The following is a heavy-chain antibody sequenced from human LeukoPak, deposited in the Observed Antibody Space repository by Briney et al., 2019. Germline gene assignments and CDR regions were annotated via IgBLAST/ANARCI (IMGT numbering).Heavy chain of an antibody. V-gene: IGHV3-48*03. CDR2: ISRSSSTI. J-gene: IGHJ4*02. CDR1: EFTFSNYD. CDR3: ARGDYYDSSGYYYPPL. D-gene: IGHD3-22*01. Sequence: GGSLRLSCAASEFTFSNYDINWVRQAPGKGLEWVSYISRSSSTIYYADSVKGRFTISRDNAKNSLYLQMNSLRAEDTAVYYCARGDYYDSSGYYYPPLWGQGTLVTVSS.